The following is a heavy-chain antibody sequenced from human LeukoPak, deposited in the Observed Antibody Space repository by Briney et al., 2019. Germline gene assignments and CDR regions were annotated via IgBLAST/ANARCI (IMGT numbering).Heavy chain of an antibody. Sequence: GGSLRLSCTASGFTFSSFAISWVRQAPGKGPEWVSAISNSGRTYYTDSVKGWFTISRDNSKNTVHLQMNSLGVEDTAVYYCAKESPYAVRGPGRVYYFDSWGQGALVPVSS. CDR3: AKESPYAVRGPGRVYYFDS. V-gene: IGHV3-23*01. CDR2: ISNSGRT. D-gene: IGHD3-10*01. CDR1: GFTFSSFA. J-gene: IGHJ4*02.